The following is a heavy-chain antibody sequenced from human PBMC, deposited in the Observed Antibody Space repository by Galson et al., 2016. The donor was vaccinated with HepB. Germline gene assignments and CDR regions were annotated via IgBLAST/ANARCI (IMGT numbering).Heavy chain of an antibody. CDR1: GFNFYTYW. CDR2: IKQDGSEK. V-gene: IGHV3-7*03. J-gene: IGHJ6*02. Sequence: SLRLSCAASGFNFYTYWMSWVRRAPGKGLEWVANIKQDGSEKHYVDSVKGRFTISRDNAKNSLCLQMNSLRAEDTAVYYCAREIGVRGKYSQYNYYGMDVWGQGTTVTVSS. CDR3: AREIGVRGKYSQYNYYGMDV. D-gene: IGHD2/OR15-2a*01.